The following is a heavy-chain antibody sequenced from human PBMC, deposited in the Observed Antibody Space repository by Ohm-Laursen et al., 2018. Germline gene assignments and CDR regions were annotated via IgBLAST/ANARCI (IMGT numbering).Heavy chain of an antibody. CDR1: GFTFSDYY. D-gene: IGHD4-23*01. CDR2: ISGSGNTI. CDR3: TNWYYGGPVDH. J-gene: IGHJ4*02. V-gene: IGHV3-11*01. Sequence: SLRLSCAASGFTFSDYYMSWVRQAPGKGLGWVSYISGSGNTIYYADSVKGRFTISRDNAKNSLYLQINSLRAEDTAVYYCTNWYYGGPVDHWGQGTLVTVSS.